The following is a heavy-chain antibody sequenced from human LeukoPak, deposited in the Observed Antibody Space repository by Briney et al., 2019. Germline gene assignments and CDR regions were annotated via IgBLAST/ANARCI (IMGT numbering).Heavy chain of an antibody. Sequence: SETLSLTCTVSGGSISSYYWSWIRQPPGKGLEWIGYIYYRGSTNYNPSLKSRVTISVDTSKNQFSLKLSSVTAADTAVYYCARGILTGYYKDWGQGTLVTVSS. CDR1: GGSISSYY. CDR2: IYYRGST. V-gene: IGHV4-59*01. CDR3: ARGILTGYYKD. J-gene: IGHJ4*02. D-gene: IGHD3-9*01.